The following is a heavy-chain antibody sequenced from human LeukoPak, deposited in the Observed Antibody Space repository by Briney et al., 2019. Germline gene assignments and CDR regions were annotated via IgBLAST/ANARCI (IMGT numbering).Heavy chain of an antibody. V-gene: IGHV3-23*01. CDR2: ISGSGGST. CDR3: AKYGGSYHTPFDY. CDR1: GFTFSSYA. Sequence: GGSLRLSCAASGFTFSSYAMSWVRQAPGKGLEWVSAISGSGGSTYYADSVKGRFTISRDNSKNTLYLQMNSRRAEDTAVYYCAKYGGSYHTPFDYWGQGTLVTVSS. J-gene: IGHJ4*02. D-gene: IGHD1-26*01.